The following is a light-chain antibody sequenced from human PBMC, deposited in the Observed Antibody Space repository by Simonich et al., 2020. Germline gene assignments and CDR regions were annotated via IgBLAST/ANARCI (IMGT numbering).Light chain of an antibody. Sequence: DIVMTQSPDSLAVYLGERATINCKSNQSVLYSSNKKNYLAWYQQKQGQPPKLLIYWASTRESGVPDRFSGSGSGTDFTLTISSLQAEDVAVYYCQQYYSTPFTFGPGTKVDIK. CDR1: QSVLYSSNKKNY. CDR2: WAS. J-gene: IGKJ3*01. CDR3: QQYYSTPFT. V-gene: IGKV4-1*01.